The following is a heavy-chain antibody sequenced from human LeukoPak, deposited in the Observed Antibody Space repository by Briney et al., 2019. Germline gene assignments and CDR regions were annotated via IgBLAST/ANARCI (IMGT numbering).Heavy chain of an antibody. Sequence: PGVSLRLSCAASGFTFTSYSMNWVRQAPGKGLEWVSTISGGGGSTYYADSVKGRFPISRDNSKNTLYLQVNSLRAEDTAVYYCAKGGKWDVTPFDYWGQGTLVSVSS. J-gene: IGHJ4*02. CDR2: ISGGGGST. V-gene: IGHV3-23*01. D-gene: IGHD1-26*01. CDR1: GFTFTSYS. CDR3: AKGGKWDVTPFDY.